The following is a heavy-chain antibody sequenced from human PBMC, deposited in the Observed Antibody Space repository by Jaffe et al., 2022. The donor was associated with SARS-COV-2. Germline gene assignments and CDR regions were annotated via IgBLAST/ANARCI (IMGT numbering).Heavy chain of an antibody. Sequence: QVQLVQSGAEVKKPGASVKVSCKASGYTFTSYYMHWVRQAPGQGLEWMGIINPSGGSTSYAQKFQGRVTMTRDTSTSTVYMELSSLRSEDTAVYYCAREAAYCGGDCYYFDYWGQGTLVTVSS. CDR1: GYTFTSYY. CDR3: AREAAYCGGDCYYFDY. CDR2: INPSGGST. V-gene: IGHV1-46*01. D-gene: IGHD2-21*02. J-gene: IGHJ4*02.